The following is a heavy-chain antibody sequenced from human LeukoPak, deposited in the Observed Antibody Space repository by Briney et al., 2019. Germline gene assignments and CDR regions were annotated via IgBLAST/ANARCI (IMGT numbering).Heavy chain of an antibody. Sequence: GRSLRLSRAASGFTFSSYGMHWVRQAPGKGLEWVAVISYDGSNKYYADSVKSRFTISRDNSKNTLYLQMNSLRAEDTAVYYCAKGGYSSSWTFDYWGQGTLVTVSS. CDR2: ISYDGSNK. D-gene: IGHD6-6*01. V-gene: IGHV3-30*18. J-gene: IGHJ4*02. CDR3: AKGGYSSSWTFDY. CDR1: GFTFSSYG.